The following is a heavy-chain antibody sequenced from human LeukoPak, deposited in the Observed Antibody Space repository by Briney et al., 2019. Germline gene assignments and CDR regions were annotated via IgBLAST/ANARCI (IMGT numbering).Heavy chain of an antibody. Sequence: PSETLSLTCTVSGGSISSYYWSWIRQPPGKGLEWIGYIYYSGSTNYNPSLKSRVTISVDTSKNQFSLKLSSVTAADTAVYYCARILNYYDSSGYYYHVQYYFDYWGQGTLVTVSS. D-gene: IGHD3-22*01. V-gene: IGHV4-59*08. CDR3: ARILNYYDSSGYYYHVQYYFDY. CDR2: IYYSGST. J-gene: IGHJ4*02. CDR1: GGSISSYY.